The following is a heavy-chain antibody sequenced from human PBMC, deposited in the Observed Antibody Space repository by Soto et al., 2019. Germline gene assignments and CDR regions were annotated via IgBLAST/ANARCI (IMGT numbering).Heavy chain of an antibody. CDR1: GFIFTDSA. CDR3: IRHNRAWGESVVPAQDY. D-gene: IGHD3-10*01. CDR2: IRSKNFNHAT. J-gene: IGHJ4*02. Sequence: QPGGSLRLSCVASGFIFTDSAIHWVRQASGKGLEWVGRIRSKNFNHATEYSASVKGRFSISRDDSKNTAYLQMNSLKTEDTAVYYCIRHNRAWGESVVPAQDYWGQGTLVTVSS. V-gene: IGHV3-73*01.